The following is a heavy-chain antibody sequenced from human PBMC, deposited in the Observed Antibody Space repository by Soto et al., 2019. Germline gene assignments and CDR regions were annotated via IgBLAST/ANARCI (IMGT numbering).Heavy chain of an antibody. J-gene: IGHJ5*02. CDR3: TKGDSSGYFDPSSGYSTPDH. Sequence: GGSLRLSCAASGFTFGSYAMHWVRQAPGKGLEWVSTITTSDDITYSADSVRGRFTISRDNSANTLFLQMSSLRGDDTATYYCTKGDSSGYFDPSSGYSTPDHWGQGTLVTVSS. D-gene: IGHD3-3*01. CDR1: GFTFGSYA. CDR2: ITTSDDIT. V-gene: IGHV3-23*01.